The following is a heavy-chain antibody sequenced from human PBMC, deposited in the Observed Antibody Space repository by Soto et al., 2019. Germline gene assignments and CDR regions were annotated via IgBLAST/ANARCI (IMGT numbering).Heavy chain of an antibody. Sequence: QLQLQESGPGLVKPSETLSLTCTVSGDSISSSSYYWGWIRQPPGKGLEWIGSIYYSGSTYYNPSLKSRVTISVDTSKNQFSLKLSSVTAADTAVYYCARPPTASLDAFDIWGQGTMVTVSS. J-gene: IGHJ3*02. V-gene: IGHV4-39*01. CDR2: IYYSGST. CDR1: GDSISSSSYY. CDR3: ARPPTASLDAFDI.